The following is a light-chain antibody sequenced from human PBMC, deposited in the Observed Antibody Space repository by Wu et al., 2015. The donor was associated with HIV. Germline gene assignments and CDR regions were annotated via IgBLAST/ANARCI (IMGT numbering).Light chain of an antibody. V-gene: IGKV3-20*01. CDR2: GAS. CDR3: QQYNDWPLT. CDR1: QSVSSSY. J-gene: IGKJ4*01. Sequence: EIVLTQSPGTLSLSPGERATLSCRASQSVSSSYLAWYQQKPGQAPRLLIYGASSRATGIPDRFSGSGSGTDFTLTISRLEPEDFATYYCQQYNDWPLTFGGEPRWRSN.